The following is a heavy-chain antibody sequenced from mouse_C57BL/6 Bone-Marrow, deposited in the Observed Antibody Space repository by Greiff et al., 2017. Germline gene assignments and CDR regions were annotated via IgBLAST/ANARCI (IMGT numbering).Heavy chain of an antibody. CDR1: GYTFTSYW. J-gene: IGHJ1*03. V-gene: IGHV1-64*01. D-gene: IGHD1-1*01. Sequence: QVQLQQPGAELVKPGASVKLSCKASGYTFTSYWMHWVKQRPGHGLEWIGMIHPNSGSTNYNEKFKSKATLTVDKSSSTAYMQLSSLTSEDSAVYVCACITTVVDWYFDVWGTGTTVTVSS. CDR3: ACITTVVDWYFDV. CDR2: IHPNSGST.